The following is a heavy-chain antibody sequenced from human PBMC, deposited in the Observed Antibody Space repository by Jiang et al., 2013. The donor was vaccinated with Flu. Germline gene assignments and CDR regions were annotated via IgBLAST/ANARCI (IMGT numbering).Heavy chain of an antibody. CDR3: ARERYSYGAKLIDY. J-gene: IGHJ4*02. Sequence: LLKPSETLSLTCTVSGGSISSYYWSWIRQPAGKGLEWIGRIYTSGSTNYNPSLKGRVTMSVDTSKNQFSLKLSSVTAADTAAYYCARERYSYGAKLIDYWGQGTLVTVSS. CDR2: IYTSGST. D-gene: IGHD5-18*01. V-gene: IGHV4-4*07. CDR1: GGSISSYY.